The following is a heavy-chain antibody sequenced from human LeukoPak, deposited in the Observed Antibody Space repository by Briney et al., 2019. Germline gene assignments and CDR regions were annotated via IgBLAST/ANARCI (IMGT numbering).Heavy chain of an antibody. V-gene: IGHV4-38-2*02. Sequence: PSETLSLTCTVSGYSISSGYYWGWIRQPPGKGLEWIGSIYHSGSTYYNPSLKSRVTISVDTSKNQFSLKLSSVTAADTAVYYCARVLVRGVDYWGQGTLVTVSS. CDR3: ARVLVRGVDY. CDR2: IYHSGST. J-gene: IGHJ4*02. D-gene: IGHD3-10*01. CDR1: GYSISSGYY.